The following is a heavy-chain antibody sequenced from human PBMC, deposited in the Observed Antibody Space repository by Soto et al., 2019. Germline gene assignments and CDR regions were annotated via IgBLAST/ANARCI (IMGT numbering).Heavy chain of an antibody. CDR3: ARGNWNDDWFDP. J-gene: IGHJ5*02. D-gene: IGHD1-20*01. Sequence: PSETLSLTCTVSGGSMRGYYWSWIRQPAGKGLEWIGRMYTSGSTHYNPSLKSRVTMSGDTSKNQFSLRLSPVTAADTAVYYCARGNWNDDWFDPWGQGTLVTVSS. CDR2: MYTSGST. CDR1: GGSMRGYY. V-gene: IGHV4-4*07.